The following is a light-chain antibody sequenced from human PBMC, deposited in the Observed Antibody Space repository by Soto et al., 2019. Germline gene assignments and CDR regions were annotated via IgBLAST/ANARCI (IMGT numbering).Light chain of an antibody. CDR2: DAS. CDR3: QQHNSPPPWT. CDR1: QTISGF. Sequence: DIQMTPSPSPLSASVREKVTITFRARQTISGFLAWYQQKPGKAPNLLIYDASSLGSGVPSRFSGSGSGTEFTLTISSLQPDDFATYYCQQHNSPPPWTFGQGTKVDI. J-gene: IGKJ1*01. V-gene: IGKV1-5*01.